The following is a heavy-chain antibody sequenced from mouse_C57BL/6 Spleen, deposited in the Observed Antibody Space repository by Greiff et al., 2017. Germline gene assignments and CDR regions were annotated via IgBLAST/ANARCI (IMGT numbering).Heavy chain of an antibody. V-gene: IGHV1-72*01. CDR2: IDPYSGGT. CDR1: GYTFTSYW. Sequence: VQLQQPGAELVKPGASVKLSCKASGYTFTSYWMHWVKQRPGRGLEWIGRIDPYSGGTKYNEKFKGKATLAVDKPSSTAYMQLSSLTSEDSAVYYCASVYYAMDYWGQGTSVTVSS. J-gene: IGHJ4*01. CDR3: ASVYYAMDY.